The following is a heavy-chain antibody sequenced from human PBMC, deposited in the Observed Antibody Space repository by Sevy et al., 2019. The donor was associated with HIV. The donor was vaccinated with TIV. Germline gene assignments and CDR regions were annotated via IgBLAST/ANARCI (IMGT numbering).Heavy chain of an antibody. CDR1: GFKFDDYV. CDR3: AKMNY. Sequence: GGSLRLSCTGSGFKFDDYVMHWVRQAPGKGLEWVSGISWDSGRMGYADSVKGRFTISRDNAKNSLYLQMNSLRPEDTALYYCAKMNYWGQGTLVTVSS. CDR2: ISWDSGRM. J-gene: IGHJ4*02. V-gene: IGHV3-9*01.